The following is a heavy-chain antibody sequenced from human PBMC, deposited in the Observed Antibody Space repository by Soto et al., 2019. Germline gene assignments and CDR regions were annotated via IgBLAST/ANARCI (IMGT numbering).Heavy chain of an antibody. CDR2: MNPNSANT. CDR3: AREGVRGMEV. J-gene: IGHJ6*02. V-gene: IGHV1-8*01. D-gene: IGHD3-16*01. Sequence: QVQRGQSGAEVKKPGASVKVSCKASGYTFTSYDINWVRQATGQGLEWMGWMNPNSANTGYAQKFQGRVTMTRNTSISTAYMDLRSLRSEDSAVHYCAREGVRGMEVWGQGTTVTVSS. CDR1: GYTFTSYD.